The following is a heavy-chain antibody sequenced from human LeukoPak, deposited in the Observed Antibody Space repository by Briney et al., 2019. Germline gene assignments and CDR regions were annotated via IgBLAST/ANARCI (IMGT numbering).Heavy chain of an antibody. D-gene: IGHD2-2*01. Sequence: PGPCLTPARPPYALTFSSYCTHSVSHDPGNGMEWEVVIWIDGSNKYHADSVKGRFTISRDNSKNTLYLQMNSLRAEDTAVYYCARAPIVVVPAANHEEEYYYYYGMDVWGKGTTVTVSS. V-gene: IGHV3-33*01. CDR3: ARAPIVVVPAANHEEEYYYYYGMDV. J-gene: IGHJ6*04. CDR2: IWIDGSNK. CDR1: ALTFSSYC.